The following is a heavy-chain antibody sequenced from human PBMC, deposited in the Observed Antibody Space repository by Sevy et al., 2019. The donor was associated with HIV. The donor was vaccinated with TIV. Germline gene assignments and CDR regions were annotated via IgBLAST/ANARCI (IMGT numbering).Heavy chain of an antibody. CDR2: IYSDGTT. D-gene: IGHD5-18*01. V-gene: IGHV3-66*01. Sequence: GGSLRLSCAASGFSVSSYYMTWVRQAPGKGLEWVSVIYSDGTTYHADSVKARFTISRDNSKNMMYLQMSSLSAEDTAIYYCARGKSGYGYALNYWGQGTLVTVSS. J-gene: IGHJ4*02. CDR3: ARGKSGYGYALNY. CDR1: GFSVSSYY.